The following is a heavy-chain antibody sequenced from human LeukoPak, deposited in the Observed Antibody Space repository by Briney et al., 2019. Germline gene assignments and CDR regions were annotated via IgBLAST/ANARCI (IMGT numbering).Heavy chain of an antibody. Sequence: SVKVSCKASGGTFSSYAISWVRQAPGQGLEWMGGIIPIFGTANYAQKFQGRVTITTDESTSTAYMELSSLRSEDTAVYYCARGRRFLEWSQGYFDLWGRGTLVTVSS. CDR1: GGTFSSYA. CDR2: IIPIFGTA. D-gene: IGHD3-3*01. CDR3: ARGRRFLEWSQGYFDL. J-gene: IGHJ2*01. V-gene: IGHV1-69*05.